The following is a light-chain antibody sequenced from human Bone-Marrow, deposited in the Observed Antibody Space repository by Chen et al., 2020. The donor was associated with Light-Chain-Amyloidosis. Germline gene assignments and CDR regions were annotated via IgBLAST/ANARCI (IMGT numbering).Light chain of an antibody. J-gene: IGLJ3*02. CDR3: QVWDRSSDRPV. Sequence: SYVLTQPSSVSVAPGQTATIACGGNNIGSTSVHWYQQTPGQAPLLVVYDDSDRPSGIPERLSGSNSGNTAPLTISRVDAGDEADYYCQVWDRSSDRPVFGGGTKLTVL. CDR1: NIGSTS. CDR2: DDS. V-gene: IGLV3-21*02.